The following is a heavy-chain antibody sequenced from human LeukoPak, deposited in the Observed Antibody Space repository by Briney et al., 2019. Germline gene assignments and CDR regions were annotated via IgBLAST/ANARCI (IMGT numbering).Heavy chain of an antibody. CDR3: ARDETHFYGSGSSNWFDP. Sequence: GSLRLSCAASGFTFSSYSMNWVRQPPGKGLEWIGYIYYSGTTIYNPSLKSRLTISLDTSKNQFSLNLSSVTAADTAVYYCARDETHFYGSGSSNWFDPWGQGILVTVSS. CDR1: GFTFSSYS. CDR2: IYYSGTT. V-gene: IGHV4-59*12. D-gene: IGHD3-10*01. J-gene: IGHJ5*02.